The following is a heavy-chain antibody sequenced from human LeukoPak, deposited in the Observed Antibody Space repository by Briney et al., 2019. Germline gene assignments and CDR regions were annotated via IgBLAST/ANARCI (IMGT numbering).Heavy chain of an antibody. J-gene: IGHJ3*02. CDR1: GYTFTGYY. Sequence: GASVKVSCKASGYTFTGYYMHSVRQAPGQGLEWMGWINPNSGGTNYAQKFQGRVTMTRDTSISTAYMELSRLRSDDTAVYYCASLYDSSALDAFDIWGQGTMVTVSS. CDR3: ASLYDSSALDAFDI. CDR2: INPNSGGT. V-gene: IGHV1-2*02. D-gene: IGHD3-22*01.